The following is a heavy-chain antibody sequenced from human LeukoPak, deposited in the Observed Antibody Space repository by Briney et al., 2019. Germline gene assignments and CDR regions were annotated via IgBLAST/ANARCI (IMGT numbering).Heavy chain of an antibody. Sequence: GGSLRLSCAASGFTFSSYAMSWVRQAPGKGLEWVSAISGSGGSTYYADSVKGRFTISRDNSKNTLYLQMNSLRAEDTAVYYCAKKTGGSYRYLAAPFDYWGQGTLVTVSS. CDR2: ISGSGGST. D-gene: IGHD3-16*02. CDR1: GFTFSSYA. J-gene: IGHJ4*02. V-gene: IGHV3-23*01. CDR3: AKKTGGSYRYLAAPFDY.